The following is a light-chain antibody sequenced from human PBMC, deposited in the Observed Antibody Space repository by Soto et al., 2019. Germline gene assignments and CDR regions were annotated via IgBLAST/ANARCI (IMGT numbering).Light chain of an antibody. V-gene: IGKV3-11*01. J-gene: IGKJ1*01. CDR1: QSVSSY. Sequence: EIVLTQSPATLSLSPGERATLSCRASQSVSSYLAWYQQKHGQAPRLLIYDASTRATGIPARFSGSGSGTDFTLTISSLEPEDFAVYYCQQRSNWPPDTFGQGTKVEIK. CDR3: QQRSNWPPDT. CDR2: DAS.